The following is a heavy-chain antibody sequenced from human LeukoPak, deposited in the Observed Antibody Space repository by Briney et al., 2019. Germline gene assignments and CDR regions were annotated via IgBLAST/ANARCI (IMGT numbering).Heavy chain of an antibody. CDR2: TSAGGSST. V-gene: IGHV3-23*01. CDR1: RFSFSSYA. CDR3: AKGGYCSSSSCYYGWFEP. Sequence: GRSLRLSCAASRFSFSSYAMHWVRQAPGKGLEWVSTTSAGGSSTYYADSVKGRFTISRDNSKNTFYLQMNSLRAEDTAAYYCAKGGYCSSSSCYYGWFEPWGQGTLVTVSS. D-gene: IGHD2-2*01. J-gene: IGHJ5*02.